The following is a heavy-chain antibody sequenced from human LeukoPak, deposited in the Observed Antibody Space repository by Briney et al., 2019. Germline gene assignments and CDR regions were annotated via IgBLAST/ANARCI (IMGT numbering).Heavy chain of an antibody. Sequence: GRSLRLSCAASGFTFSSYAMHWVRQAPGKGLEWVAVISYDGSNKYYADSVKGRFTISRDNSKNTLYLQMNSLRAEDTAVYYCARDLDTSGYYSYFDPWGQGTLVTVSS. D-gene: IGHD3-22*01. CDR2: ISYDGSNK. J-gene: IGHJ5*02. CDR3: ARDLDTSGYYSYFDP. V-gene: IGHV3-30-3*01. CDR1: GFTFSSYA.